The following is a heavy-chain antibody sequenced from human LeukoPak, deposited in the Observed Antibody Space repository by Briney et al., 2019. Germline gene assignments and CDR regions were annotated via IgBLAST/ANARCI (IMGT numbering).Heavy chain of an antibody. V-gene: IGHV4-30-4*01. Sequence: SETLSLTCTVSGGSISSGDYYWSWIRQPPGKGLEWIGYIYYSEMYNNPSLKSRVTISVDTSKNQFSLKLSSVTAADTAVYYCARDTGTTVGHRYFDSWGQGTLVTVSS. CDR1: GGSISSGDYY. D-gene: IGHD4-11*01. J-gene: IGHJ4*02. CDR3: ARDTGTTVGHRYFDS. CDR2: IYYSEM.